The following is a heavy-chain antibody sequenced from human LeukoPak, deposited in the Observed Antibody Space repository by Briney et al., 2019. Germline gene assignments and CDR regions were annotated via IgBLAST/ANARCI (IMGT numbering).Heavy chain of an antibody. D-gene: IGHD2-21*02. CDR1: AFTFSSYA. V-gene: IGHV3-23*01. Sequence: GGSLRLSCAASAFTFSSYAMAWVRQAPGKGLEWVSTLSDTGGNTYYADSVRGRFTISRDNSKNTLYLQMNSLRAEDTAVYYCAKAWALTYLGGVDSWGQGTLVTVSS. CDR3: AKAWALTYLGGVDS. J-gene: IGHJ4*02. CDR2: LSDTGGNT.